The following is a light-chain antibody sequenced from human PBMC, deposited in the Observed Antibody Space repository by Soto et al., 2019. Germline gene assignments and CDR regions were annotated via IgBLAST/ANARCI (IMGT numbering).Light chain of an antibody. CDR2: GAS. Sequence: EIVMTQSPATLSVSPGERATLSCRASQSVSSNLAWYQQKPGQAPRLLIYGASTRATGIPARFSGSGSGTEFTLTISSLQSEDFAVYYCNQYNNWPITFGPGTKVDIK. CDR1: QSVSSN. CDR3: NQYNNWPIT. J-gene: IGKJ3*01. V-gene: IGKV3-15*01.